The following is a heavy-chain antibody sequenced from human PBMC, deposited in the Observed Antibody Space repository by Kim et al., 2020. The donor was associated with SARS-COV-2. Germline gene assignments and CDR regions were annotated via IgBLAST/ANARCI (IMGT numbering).Heavy chain of an antibody. Sequence: LKSRVTISVDTAKNQFSLKLSYVTAADTAVYYCARATMITFGGVIDHFDYWGQGTLVTVSS. V-gene: IGHV4-31*02. CDR3: ARATMITFGGVIDHFDY. D-gene: IGHD3-16*02. J-gene: IGHJ4*02.